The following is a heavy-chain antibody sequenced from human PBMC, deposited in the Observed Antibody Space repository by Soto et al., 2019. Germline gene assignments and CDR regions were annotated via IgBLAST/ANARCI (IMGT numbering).Heavy chain of an antibody. CDR1: GGSVSSGSYY. J-gene: IGHJ4*02. V-gene: IGHV4-61*01. CDR2: IYYSGST. CDR3: ARIRSWAYLDY. D-gene: IGHD6-13*01. Sequence: SETLSLTCTVSGGSVSSGSYYWSWIRQPPGKGLEWIGYIYYSGSTNYNPSLKSRVTISVDTSKNQFSLKLSSVTAADTAVYYCARIRSWAYLDYWGQGTLVTVSS.